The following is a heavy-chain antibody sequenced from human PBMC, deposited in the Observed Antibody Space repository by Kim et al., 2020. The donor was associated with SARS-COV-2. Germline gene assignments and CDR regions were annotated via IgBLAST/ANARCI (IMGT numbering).Heavy chain of an antibody. Sequence: ASVKVSCKASGYTFTGYYMHWVRQAPGQGLEWMGRINPNSGGTNYAQKFQGRVTMTRDTSISTAYMELSRLRSDDTAVYYCARDLISGITGTKLLSDDAFDIWGQGTMVTVSS. CDR1: GYTFTGYY. CDR2: INPNSGGT. V-gene: IGHV1-2*06. CDR3: ARDLISGITGTKLLSDDAFDI. J-gene: IGHJ3*02. D-gene: IGHD1-20*01.